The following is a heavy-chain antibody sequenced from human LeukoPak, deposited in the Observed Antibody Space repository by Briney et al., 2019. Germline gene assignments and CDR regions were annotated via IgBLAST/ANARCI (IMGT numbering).Heavy chain of an antibody. CDR1: GFTFSSYA. CDR2: ISENGRAK. D-gene: IGHD6-13*01. CDR3: ARGGAAAARKRGIDY. Sequence: GGSLRLSCAASGFTFSSYAMSWVRQAPGKGLEWVASISENGRAKPYVASVRGRFTISRDNTKNSLYLQMNSLRVEDTAVYYCARGGAAAARKRGIDYWGQGTLVTVSS. J-gene: IGHJ4*02. V-gene: IGHV3-7*01.